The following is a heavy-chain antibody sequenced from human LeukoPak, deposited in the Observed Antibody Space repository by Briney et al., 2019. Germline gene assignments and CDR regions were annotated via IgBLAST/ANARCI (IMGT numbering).Heavy chain of an antibody. Sequence: ASVKVSCKASGYTFTSYDINWVRQATGQGLEWMGWMNPNSGNTGYAQKFQGRVTMTRNTSISTAYMELSSLRSEDAAVYYCARGSGGWYQEYAFDIWGQGTMVTVSS. CDR1: GYTFTSYD. CDR3: ARGSGGWYQEYAFDI. D-gene: IGHD6-19*01. V-gene: IGHV1-8*01. CDR2: MNPNSGNT. J-gene: IGHJ3*02.